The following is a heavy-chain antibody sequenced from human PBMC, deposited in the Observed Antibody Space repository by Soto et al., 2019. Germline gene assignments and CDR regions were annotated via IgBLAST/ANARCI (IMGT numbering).Heavy chain of an antibody. CDR2: IYNSGST. J-gene: IGHJ3*02. CDR1: GGYISGGDYS. Sequence: SETLSLTCAVSGGYISGGDYSWNWIRQPPGKGLEWIGFIYNSGSTYCNSSLKSRVTISVDRSKNHFFLNLTSVTAADTAVYYCATYRKFFQIWGQGTKVTVSS. V-gene: IGHV4-30-2*01. CDR3: ATYRKFFQI.